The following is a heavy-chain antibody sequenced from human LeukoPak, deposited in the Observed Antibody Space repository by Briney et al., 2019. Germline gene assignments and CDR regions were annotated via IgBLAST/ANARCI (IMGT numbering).Heavy chain of an antibody. D-gene: IGHD5-24*01. CDR3: ARASLGMATIDY. Sequence: PSETLSLTCTVSGGSISSYYWSWIRQPPGKGLEWIGYIYYSGSTSYNPSLKSRVTISVDTSKNQFSLKLSSVTAADTAVYYCARASLGMATIDYWGQGTLVTVSS. CDR1: GGSISSYY. CDR2: IYYSGST. V-gene: IGHV4-59*01. J-gene: IGHJ4*02.